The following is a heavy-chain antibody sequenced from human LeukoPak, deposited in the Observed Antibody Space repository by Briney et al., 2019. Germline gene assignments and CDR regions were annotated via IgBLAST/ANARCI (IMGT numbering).Heavy chain of an antibody. CDR1: GGSISPYY. CDR2: IYHSGST. Sequence: SETLSLTCTVSGGSISPYYWSWIRQPPGKGLEWIGSIYHSGSTYYNPSLKSRVTISIDTSKNQFSLKMTSVTAADTAAYYCARDESRTFHYWGQGTLVTVSS. V-gene: IGHV4-38-2*02. J-gene: IGHJ4*02. CDR3: ARDESRTFHY. D-gene: IGHD1/OR15-1a*01.